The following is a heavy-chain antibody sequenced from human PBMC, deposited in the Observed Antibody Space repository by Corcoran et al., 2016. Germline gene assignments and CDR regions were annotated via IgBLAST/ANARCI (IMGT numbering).Heavy chain of an antibody. J-gene: IGHJ4*02. D-gene: IGHD1-26*01. CDR1: GGSISSYY. CDR3: ARESLVGATDTFDY. CDR2: IYTSGST. V-gene: IGHV4-4*07. Sequence: QVQLQESGPGLVKPSETLSLTCTVSGGSISSYYWSWIRQPAGKGLEWIGRIYTSGSTNYNPSLKSRVTMSVDTSKNQFSLKLSSVTAADTAVYYCARESLVGATDTFDYWGQGTLVTVSA.